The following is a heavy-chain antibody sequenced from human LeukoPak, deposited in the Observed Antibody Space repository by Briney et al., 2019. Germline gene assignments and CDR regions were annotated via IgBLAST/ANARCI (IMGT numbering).Heavy chain of an antibody. CDR2: VYYSGST. CDR3: ARHLRGYSYGPFDS. J-gene: IGHJ4*02. Sequence: SETLSLTCSVPDGSINSYYWSWIRQPPGKGLEWLGYVYYSGSTNYNPSLKSRVTISLDTSKNQFSLKLSSVTAADTAVYYCARHLRGYSYGPFDSWGQGILVTVSS. D-gene: IGHD5-18*01. V-gene: IGHV4-59*08. CDR1: DGSINSYY.